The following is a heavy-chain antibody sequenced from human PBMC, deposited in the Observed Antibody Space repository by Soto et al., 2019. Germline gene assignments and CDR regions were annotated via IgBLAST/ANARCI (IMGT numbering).Heavy chain of an antibody. CDR3: ARAASSVYGDLFDY. CDR1: GGTFSSYA. J-gene: IGHJ4*02. V-gene: IGHV1-18*01. D-gene: IGHD4-17*01. CDR2: ISAYNGNT. Sequence: ASVKVSCKASGGTFSSYAISWVRQAPGQGLEWMGWISAYNGNTNYAQKLQGRVTMTTDTSTSTAYMELRSLRSDDTAVYYCARAASSVYGDLFDYWGQGTLVTVSS.